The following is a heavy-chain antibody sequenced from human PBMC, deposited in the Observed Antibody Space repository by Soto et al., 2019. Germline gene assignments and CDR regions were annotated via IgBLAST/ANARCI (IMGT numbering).Heavy chain of an antibody. Sequence: QVSLVQSGAEVKKPGASVNVSCKAFGYIFSNFYIHWVRQAPGQGLEWMGIINPNTGGTSYPQKLQGRVTLTRDTSTSTVHMEMSSLTSEDTAVYYCARDKVYGDNSFDFWGQGTLVTVSS. J-gene: IGHJ4*02. D-gene: IGHD4-17*01. CDR1: GYIFSNFY. CDR2: INPNTGGT. V-gene: IGHV1-46*01. CDR3: ARDKVYGDNSFDF.